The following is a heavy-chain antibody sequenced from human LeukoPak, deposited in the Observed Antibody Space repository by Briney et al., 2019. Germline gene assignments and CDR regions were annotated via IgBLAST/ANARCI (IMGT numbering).Heavy chain of an antibody. CDR3: AKQYDFWSGPDY. J-gene: IGHJ4*02. CDR2: ISGSRGST. V-gene: IGHV3-23*01. Sequence: GGSLRLSCAASGFTFSSYAMNWVRQAPGKGLEWVSGISGSRGSTYYAYSVKGRFTISRDNSKNTLYLQMNSLRVEDTAVYYCAKQYDFWSGPDYWGQRTLVTVSS. CDR1: GFTFSSYA. D-gene: IGHD3-3*01.